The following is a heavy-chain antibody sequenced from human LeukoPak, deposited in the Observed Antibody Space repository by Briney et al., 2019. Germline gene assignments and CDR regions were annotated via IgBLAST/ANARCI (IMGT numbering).Heavy chain of an antibody. CDR3: ARCDFWSGYLGY. CDR2: IYTSGST. J-gene: IGHJ4*02. Sequence: PSETLSLTCTVSGGSISSTNYYWSWIRQPAGKGLEWIGRIYTSGSTNYNPSFKSRVAISVDTSKNQFSLKLSSVTAADTVVYYCARCDFWSGYLGYWGQGTLVTVSS. CDR1: GGSISSTNYY. D-gene: IGHD3-3*01. V-gene: IGHV4-61*02.